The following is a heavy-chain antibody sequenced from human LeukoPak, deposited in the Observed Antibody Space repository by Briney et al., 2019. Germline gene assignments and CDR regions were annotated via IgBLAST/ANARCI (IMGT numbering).Heavy chain of an antibody. J-gene: IGHJ4*02. Sequence: PSETLSLTCTVSGGSISSSSYYWGWIRQPPGKGLEWIGSNYYSGSTYYNPSLKSRVTISVDTSKNQFSLKLSSVTAADTAVYYCARGAWDYWGQGTLVTVSS. CDR1: GGSISSSSYY. CDR3: ARGAWDY. V-gene: IGHV4-39*07. CDR2: NYYSGST.